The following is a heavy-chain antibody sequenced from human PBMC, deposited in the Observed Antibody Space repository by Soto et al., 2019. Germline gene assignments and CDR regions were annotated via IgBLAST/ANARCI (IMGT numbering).Heavy chain of an antibody. J-gene: IGHJ4*02. Sequence: EVQLVESGGGLIQPGGSLRLSCAASGFTVYGNYMTWVRQAPGKGLECVSVLYGDGNPYYADSVKGRFTLSRDDSKNTLYLQMNSLRAEDTAVYYCSRATWMDTTTLTGYWGQGTLVTVSS. CDR2: LYGDGNP. CDR1: GFTVYGNY. V-gene: IGHV3-53*01. D-gene: IGHD5-18*01. CDR3: SRATWMDTTTLTGY.